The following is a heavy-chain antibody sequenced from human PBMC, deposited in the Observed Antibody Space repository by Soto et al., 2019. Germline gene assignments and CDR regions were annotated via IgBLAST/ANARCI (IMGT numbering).Heavy chain of an antibody. CDR3: ARVVGHIDV. J-gene: IGHJ6*02. CDR1: GYTFTTYG. D-gene: IGHD2-2*01. Sequence: QVLLVQSGAEVKKPGASVKVSCKASGYTFTTYGINWVRQAPGQGLEWMGWVSPYNGDTTYAQNFQGRVTMTPDTSTRTAYMELRSLRPDDTAVYYCARVVGHIDVWGQGTTVTVSS. V-gene: IGHV1-18*04. CDR2: VSPYNGDT.